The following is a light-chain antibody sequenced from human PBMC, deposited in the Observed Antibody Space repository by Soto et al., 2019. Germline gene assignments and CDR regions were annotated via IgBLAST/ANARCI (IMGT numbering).Light chain of an antibody. Sequence: QSALTQPASVSGSPGQSITISCTGTGSDVGGYDYVSWYQQHPGKAPKLMIYEFSNRPSGVSNRFSGSKSGNTASLTISGLQVEDEADYYCSSYTSSDTLDVFGTGTKLTVL. J-gene: IGLJ1*01. CDR1: GSDVGGYDY. CDR3: SSYTSSDTLDV. V-gene: IGLV2-14*01. CDR2: EFS.